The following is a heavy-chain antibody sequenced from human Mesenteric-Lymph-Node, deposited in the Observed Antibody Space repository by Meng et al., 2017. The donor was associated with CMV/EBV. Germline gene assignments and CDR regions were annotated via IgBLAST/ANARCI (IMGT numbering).Heavy chain of an antibody. Sequence: GEPLKISCAASGFIFSNYAMHWVRHAPGKGLEWLAVISFDGSDKYYADSVEGRFTISRDFSKNTLYLQMDSLRAEDTALYYCGRLIDVWGQGTLVTVSS. D-gene: IGHD3-16*01. CDR1: GFIFSNYA. CDR3: GRLIDV. CDR2: ISFDGSDK. J-gene: IGHJ4*02. V-gene: IGHV3-30*04.